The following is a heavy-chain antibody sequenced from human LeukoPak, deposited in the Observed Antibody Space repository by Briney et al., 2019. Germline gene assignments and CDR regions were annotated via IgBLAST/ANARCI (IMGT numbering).Heavy chain of an antibody. CDR2: IGISSGNT. V-gene: IGHV3-48*04. J-gene: IGHJ4*02. D-gene: IGHD5-12*01. CDR1: GFTFSSYS. Sequence: PGGSLRLSCAASGFTFSSYSMNWVRQAPGKGLEWISYIGISSGNTKYADSAKGRFTISGDNTKNSLYLQMNSLRVEDTAVYYCARDYRYAFDNWGQGILVTVSS. CDR3: ARDYRYAFDN.